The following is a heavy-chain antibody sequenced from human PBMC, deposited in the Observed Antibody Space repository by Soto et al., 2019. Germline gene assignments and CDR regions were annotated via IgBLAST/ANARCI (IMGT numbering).Heavy chain of an antibody. V-gene: IGHV3-23*01. CDR1: GYTCSSYA. J-gene: IGHJ4*02. CDR3: ARTRGYSDYDLDY. Sequence: GGSLRLPCAASGYTCSSYAMTRVRQSPGKRLGWVSAISYSGVSLYYAESLKGRFTISRDSSENTLSLQMNSLRVDDTAVYYCARTRGYSDYDLDYWGQGTLVTVSS. CDR2: ISYSGVSL. D-gene: IGHD5-12*01.